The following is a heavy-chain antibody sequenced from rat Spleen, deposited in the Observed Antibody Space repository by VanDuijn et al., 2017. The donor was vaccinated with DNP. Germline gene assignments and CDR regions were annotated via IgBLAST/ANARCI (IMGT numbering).Heavy chain of an antibody. CDR1: GFTFSSYW. J-gene: IGHJ2*01. V-gene: IGHV5-58*01. Sequence: EVQLVETGGGLVQPGRSLKLSCVASGFTFSSYWMFWIRQAPGKGLEWVASINTDSGSTYYPDSVKGRFTISRDNAENTVYLQMSSLRSEDTATYYCASWAPIAPLSTSNYWGQGVMVTVSS. CDR2: INTDSGST. CDR3: ASWAPIAPLSTSNY. D-gene: IGHD1-2*01.